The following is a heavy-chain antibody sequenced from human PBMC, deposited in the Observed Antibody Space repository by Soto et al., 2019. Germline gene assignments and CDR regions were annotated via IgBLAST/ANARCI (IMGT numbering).Heavy chain of an antibody. V-gene: IGHV3-23*01. D-gene: IGHD4-17*01. Sequence: EVQLLESGGGLVQPGGSLRLSCAASGFTFSSYAMSWVRQAPGKGLEWVSAISGSGGSTYYADSVKGRFIISRDNSKNTLYLQMNSLRAEDTVVYYCAKTVMVTTRYFDLWGRGTLVTVSS. J-gene: IGHJ2*01. CDR1: GFTFSSYA. CDR3: AKTVMVTTRYFDL. CDR2: ISGSGGST.